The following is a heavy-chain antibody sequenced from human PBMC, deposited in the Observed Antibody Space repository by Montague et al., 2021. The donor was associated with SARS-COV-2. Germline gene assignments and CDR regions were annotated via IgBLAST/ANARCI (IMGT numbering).Heavy chain of an antibody. CDR3: ARAQNICFIANCVNYFDL. D-gene: IGHD3-16*02. CDR1: GGSTSNYY. Sequence: SETLSLTCSVSGGSTSNYYWTWIRQSPGKGLQWVGYIFFTESTRFNPSLKSRVSMSLDTSKNHFSLWLSAVTAADTARYYCARAQNICFIANCVNYFDLWGLGALVTVSS. CDR2: IFFTEST. V-gene: IGHV4-59*01. J-gene: IGHJ4*02.